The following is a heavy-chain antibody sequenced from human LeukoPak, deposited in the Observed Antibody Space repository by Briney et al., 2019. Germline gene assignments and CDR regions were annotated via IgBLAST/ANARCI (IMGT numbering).Heavy chain of an antibody. CDR2: RKQDGSEK. CDR3: ARDFKWELSHPPRRYYYYYMDV. V-gene: IGHV3-7*01. CDR1: GFTFSNHW. Sequence: PGGSLRLSCGVSGFTFSNHWMRWVRQAPGKGLEWVANRKQDGSEKDYVDSVKGRFTISRDNSKNTLYLQMNSLRAEDTAVYYCARDFKWELSHPPRRYYYYYMDVWGKGTTVTVSS. J-gene: IGHJ6*03. D-gene: IGHD1-26*01.